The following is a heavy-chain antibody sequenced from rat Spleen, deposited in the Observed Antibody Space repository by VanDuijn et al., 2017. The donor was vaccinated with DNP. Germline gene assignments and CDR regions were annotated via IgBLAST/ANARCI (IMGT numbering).Heavy chain of an antibody. J-gene: IGHJ2*01. CDR2: INTDGGST. CDR3: ATRVIRGSDY. Sequence: EVQLVESGGGLVQPGRSLKLSCVASGFTFSSYWMFWIRQAPGKGLEWVAVINTDGGSTYYPDSVKGRFTFSRDNAKNILYLQMDSLRSEDTATYYCATRVIRGSDYWGQGVMVTVSS. D-gene: IGHD4-4*01. CDR1: GFTFSSYW. V-gene: IGHV5-58*01.